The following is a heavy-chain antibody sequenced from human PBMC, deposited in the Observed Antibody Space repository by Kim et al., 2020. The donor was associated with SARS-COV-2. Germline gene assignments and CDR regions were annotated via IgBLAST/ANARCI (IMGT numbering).Heavy chain of an antibody. Sequence: LKSRVTISVDTSKNQFALKRSSVTAADTAVYYCARGRITIVGVVTEFDYWGQGTLVTVSS. CDR3: ARGRITIVGVVTEFDY. J-gene: IGHJ4*02. V-gene: IGHV4-31*02. D-gene: IGHD3-3*01.